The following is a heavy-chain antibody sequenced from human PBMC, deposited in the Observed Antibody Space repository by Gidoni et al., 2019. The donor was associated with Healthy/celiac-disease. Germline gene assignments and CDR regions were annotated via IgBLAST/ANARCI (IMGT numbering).Heavy chain of an antibody. Sequence: QVQLVESGGGVVQPGRSLRLSCAASGFTFSSYGMHWVRQAPGKGLEWVAVLWYDGSNKYYADSVKGRFTISRDNSKNTLYLQRNSLRAEDTAVYYCARAPDGYNYVLGLIWGQGTLVTVSS. CDR3: ARAPDGYNYVLGLI. J-gene: IGHJ4*02. CDR1: GFTFSSYG. V-gene: IGHV3-33*01. D-gene: IGHD3-10*02. CDR2: LWYDGSNK.